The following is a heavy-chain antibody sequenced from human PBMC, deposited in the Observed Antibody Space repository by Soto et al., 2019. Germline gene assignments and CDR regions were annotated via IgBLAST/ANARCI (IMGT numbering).Heavy chain of an antibody. J-gene: IGHJ4*02. D-gene: IGHD3-3*01. CDR1: GFTFSSYA. V-gene: IGHV3-23*01. CDR2: ISGSGGST. CDR3: AKDLAIFGLGNFDY. Sequence: PGGSLRLSCAASGFTFSSYAISWVRQAPGKGLEWVSAISGSGGSTYYADSVKGRFTISRDNSKNTLYLQMNSLRAEDTAVYYCAKDLAIFGLGNFDYWGQGTLVTVSS.